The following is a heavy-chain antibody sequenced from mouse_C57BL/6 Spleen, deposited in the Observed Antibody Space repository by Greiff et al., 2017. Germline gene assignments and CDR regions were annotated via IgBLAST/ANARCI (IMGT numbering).Heavy chain of an antibody. J-gene: IGHJ3*01. CDR2: IRLKSDNYAT. CDR1: GFTFSNYW. CDR3: TADGYYEAWFAY. Sequence: EVMLVESGGGLVQPGGSMKLSCVASGFTFSNYWMNWVRQSPEKGLAWVAQIRLKSDNYATHYAESVKGRFTISRDDSKSSVYLQMNNLRAEDTGIYYCTADGYYEAWFAYWGQGTLVTVSA. V-gene: IGHV6-3*01. D-gene: IGHD2-3*01.